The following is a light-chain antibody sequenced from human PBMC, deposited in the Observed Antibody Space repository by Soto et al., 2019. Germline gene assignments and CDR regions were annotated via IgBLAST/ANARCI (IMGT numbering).Light chain of an antibody. Sequence: EIVMTQSPATLSVSPGEGATLSCRASHSVSTNLAWYQQRPGQAPRLLIYDTSTRATGIPDRFSGSGSGTDFTLTISRLEPEDFAVYYCQQYGSSSITFGQGTRLEIK. V-gene: IGKV3-20*01. J-gene: IGKJ5*01. CDR2: DTS. CDR1: HSVSTN. CDR3: QQYGSSSIT.